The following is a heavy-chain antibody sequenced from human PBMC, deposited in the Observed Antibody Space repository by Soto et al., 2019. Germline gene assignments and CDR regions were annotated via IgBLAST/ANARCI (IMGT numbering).Heavy chain of an antibody. Sequence: QLVQSGAEVKKPGASVKVSCKASGYTFTTSGFNWVRQDPGQGLEWMGWISAKSGNTNYAQKLQGRVTMTTDTSTSTVYMELKRLTSDVTSIYYCTRAGATDWNYVSTSSWGQGTLVTVSS. D-gene: IGHD1-7*01. V-gene: IGHV1-18*04. CDR3: TRAGATDWNYVSTSS. J-gene: IGHJ4*02. CDR2: ISAKSGNT. CDR1: GYTFTTSG.